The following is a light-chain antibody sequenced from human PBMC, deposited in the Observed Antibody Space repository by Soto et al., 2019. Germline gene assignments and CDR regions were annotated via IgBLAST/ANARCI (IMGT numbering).Light chain of an antibody. CDR3: QYCDYLPL. CDR2: GAS. CDR1: HDITNY. V-gene: IGKV1-33*01. J-gene: IGKJ3*01. Sequence: DIQMTQSPSSLSASVGDRVTITCQASHDITNYLNLYQHKPGKAPKLLIYGASNLETGVPSRFSGSGSGTDFTFTISSLQPEDIATYYCQYCDYLPLFGPGTTVDFK.